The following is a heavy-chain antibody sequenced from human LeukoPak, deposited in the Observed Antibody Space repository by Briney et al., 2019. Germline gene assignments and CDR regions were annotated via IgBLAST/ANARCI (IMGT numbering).Heavy chain of an antibody. CDR3: AKDSGGYKWGNFGY. Sequence: PGGSLRLSCAASGFTFSSYGIHWVRQAPGNGLEWVAFIRYDGSSESYADSVKGRFIISRDNSKNTVYVQMNSLRAEDTAVYYCAKDSGGYKWGNFGYWGQGTLVTVSS. CDR2: IRYDGSSE. D-gene: IGHD5-24*01. CDR1: GFTFSSYG. V-gene: IGHV3-30*02. J-gene: IGHJ4*02.